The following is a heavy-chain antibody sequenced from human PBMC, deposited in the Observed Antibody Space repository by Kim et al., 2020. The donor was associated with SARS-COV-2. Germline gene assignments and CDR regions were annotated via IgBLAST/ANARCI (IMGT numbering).Heavy chain of an antibody. Sequence: GGSLRLSCAASGFTFDDYAMHWVRQAPGKGLEWVSGNSWNSGSISYADSVKGRFTISRDNAKNSLYLQMNSLRAEDTALYYCAKDVYYYGSGSYPPNYYYYGMDVWGQGTTVTVSS. D-gene: IGHD3-10*01. CDR2: NSWNSGSI. CDR1: GFTFDDYA. CDR3: AKDVYYYGSGSYPPNYYYYGMDV. V-gene: IGHV3-9*01. J-gene: IGHJ6*02.